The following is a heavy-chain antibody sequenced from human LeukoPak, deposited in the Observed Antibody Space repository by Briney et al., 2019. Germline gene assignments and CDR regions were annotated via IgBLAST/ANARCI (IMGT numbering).Heavy chain of an antibody. V-gene: IGHV3-30*09. CDR3: ARSPSRGWNDISTGYFDY. Sequence: GRSLRLSCAASGFTFSRYAMYWVRQAPGKGLEWVAVISYDGSNEYHADSVKGRFAISRDNSKNTLYLQMNSLRGEDTAVYYCARSPSRGWNDISTGYFDYWGQGTLVTVSS. CDR1: GFTFSRYA. D-gene: IGHD3-9*01. CDR2: ISYDGSNE. J-gene: IGHJ4*02.